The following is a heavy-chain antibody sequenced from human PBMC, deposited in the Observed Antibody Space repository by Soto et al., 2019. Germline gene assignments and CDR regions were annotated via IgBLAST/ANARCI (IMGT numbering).Heavy chain of an antibody. CDR2: ISSSSSYI. J-gene: IGHJ4*02. CDR3: ASYAHIAAAGNS. Sequence: GGSLRLSCAASGFTFSSYSMNWVRQAPGKGLEWVSSISSSSSYIYYADSVKGRFTISRDNAKNSLYLQMNSLRAEDTAVYYCASYAHIAAAGNSWGQGTLVTVSS. CDR1: GFTFSSYS. V-gene: IGHV3-21*01. D-gene: IGHD6-13*01.